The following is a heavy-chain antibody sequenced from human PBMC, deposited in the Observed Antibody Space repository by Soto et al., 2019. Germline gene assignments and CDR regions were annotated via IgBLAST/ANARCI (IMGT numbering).Heavy chain of an antibody. CDR2: MNPNSGNT. V-gene: IGHV1-8*01. J-gene: IGHJ3*02. CDR1: GYTFTSYD. CDR3: ASGRSIGAVEI. Sequence: QVQLVQSGAEVKKPGASVKVSCKTSGYTFTSYDINWVRQATGQGLEWMGWMNPNSGNTAYAQKFQRRVTKTSNTTTSTAYMALSSLRAEDTAVYARASGRSIGAVEIWGQGTMVTVSS. D-gene: IGHD2-8*01.